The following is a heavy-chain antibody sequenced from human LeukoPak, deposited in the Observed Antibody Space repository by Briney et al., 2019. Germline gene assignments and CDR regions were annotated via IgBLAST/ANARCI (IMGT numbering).Heavy chain of an antibody. J-gene: IGHJ4*02. Sequence: GGSLRLSCAASGFAFRNYVIHWVRQAPGKGLEWVAVTSSDLNVKLYADSVKGRFTISRDNSRSTLYLQMNSLRPEDTAIYYCAREGYYGSGSPPSLYFDYWGQGTLVTVSS. D-gene: IGHD3-10*01. V-gene: IGHV3-30-3*01. CDR1: GFAFRNYV. CDR2: TSSDLNVK. CDR3: AREGYYGSGSPPSLYFDY.